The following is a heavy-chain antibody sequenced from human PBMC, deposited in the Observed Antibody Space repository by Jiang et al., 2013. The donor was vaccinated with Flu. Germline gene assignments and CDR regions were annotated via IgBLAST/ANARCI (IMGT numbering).Heavy chain of an antibody. J-gene: IGHJ4*02. CDR3: ARANERIMITFGGVDY. V-gene: IGHV3-33*01. D-gene: IGHD3-16*01. Sequence: YADSVKGRFTISRDNSKNTLYLQMNSLRAEDTAVYYCARANERIMITFGGVDYWGQGTLVTVSS.